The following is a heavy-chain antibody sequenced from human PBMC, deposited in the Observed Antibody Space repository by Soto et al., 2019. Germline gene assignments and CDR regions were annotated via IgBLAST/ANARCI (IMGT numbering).Heavy chain of an antibody. CDR3: AKFGMATTKRSPPYYIDY. V-gene: IGHV3-23*01. D-gene: IGHD1-1*01. CDR2: ISGSGCGT. J-gene: IGHJ4*02. CDR1: GFTFSSYA. Sequence: GGSLRLSCAASGFTFSSYAMSWVRQAPGKGLEWVSSISGSGCGTYYADSVKGRFTFSRDNSKNTLYLQMNSLRAEDTAVYYCAKFGMATTKRSPPYYIDYWGQGALVTVSS.